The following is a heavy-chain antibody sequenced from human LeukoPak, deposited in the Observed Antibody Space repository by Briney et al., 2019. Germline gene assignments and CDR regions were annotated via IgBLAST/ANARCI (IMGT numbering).Heavy chain of an antibody. CDR3: ARGGVNWFDP. J-gene: IGHJ5*02. CDR2: ISSSSSYI. CDR1: GFTFSSYS. Sequence: SGGSLRLSCAASGFTFSSYSMNWVRQAPGKGLEWVSSISSSSSYIYYADSVKGRFTISRDNAKNSLYLQMNSLRAEDTAVYYCARGGVNWFDPWGQGTLVTVSS. V-gene: IGHV3-21*01.